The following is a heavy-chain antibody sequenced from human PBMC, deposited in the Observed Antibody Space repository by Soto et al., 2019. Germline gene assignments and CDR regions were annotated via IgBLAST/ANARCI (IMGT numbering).Heavy chain of an antibody. CDR1: GGSISSGGYY. CDR2: TYFSGCT. Sequence: QVQLQESGPGLVKPSQTLSLTCTVSGGSISSGGYYWSWIRQHPGKGLEWIGYTYFSGCTYYNPSLAGRVTLSVDSSKNQCDLKLSSVTAADTAVYYCARSIDSWGQGTLVTVSS. J-gene: IGHJ5*01. V-gene: IGHV4-31*03. CDR3: ARSIDS.